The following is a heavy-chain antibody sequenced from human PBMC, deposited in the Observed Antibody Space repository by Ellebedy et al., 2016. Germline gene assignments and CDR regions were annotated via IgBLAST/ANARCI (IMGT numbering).Heavy chain of an antibody. CDR2: INPNSGGT. Sequence: ASVKVSXXASGYTFTGYYMHWVRQAPGQGLEWMGWINPNSGGTNYAQKFQGRVTMTRDTSISTAYMELSRLRSDDTAVYYCARATYYDFWSGYPNWFNPWGQGTLVTVSS. CDR3: ARATYYDFWSGYPNWFNP. V-gene: IGHV1-2*02. D-gene: IGHD3-3*01. J-gene: IGHJ5*02. CDR1: GYTFTGYY.